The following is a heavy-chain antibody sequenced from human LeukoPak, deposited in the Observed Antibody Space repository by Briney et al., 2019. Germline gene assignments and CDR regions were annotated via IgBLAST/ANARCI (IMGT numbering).Heavy chain of an antibody. V-gene: IGHV1-18*03. CDR2: ISAYNGNT. CDR1: GYTFTSYG. J-gene: IGHJ4*02. Sequence: ASVKVSCKASGYTFTSYGFSWVRQAPGQGLEWMGWISAYNGNTNYAQKLQGRVTITRDTSASTAYMELSSLRSEDMAVYYCARGFYYYGSGSYYPVDFDYWGQGTLVTVSS. D-gene: IGHD3-10*01. CDR3: ARGFYYYGSGSYYPVDFDY.